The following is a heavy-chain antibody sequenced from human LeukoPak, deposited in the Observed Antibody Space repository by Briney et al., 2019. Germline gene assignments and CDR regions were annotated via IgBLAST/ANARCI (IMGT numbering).Heavy chain of an antibody. D-gene: IGHD2-2*01. Sequence: SVKVSCKASGGTFSSYAISWVRQAPGQGLEWMGRIIPIFGTANYAQKFHGRVTINTDESKRTAYMELSSLRSEDTAVYYCARDEYCSSTSCPPNWFDPWGQGTLVTVSS. CDR1: GGTFSSYA. CDR3: ARDEYCSSTSCPPNWFDP. V-gene: IGHV1-69*05. CDR2: IIPIFGTA. J-gene: IGHJ5*02.